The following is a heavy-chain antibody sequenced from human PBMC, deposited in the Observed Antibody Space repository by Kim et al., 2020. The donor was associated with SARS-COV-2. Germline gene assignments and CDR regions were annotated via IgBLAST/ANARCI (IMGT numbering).Heavy chain of an antibody. CDR3: AKDAAVFYGSGSYSDY. J-gene: IGHJ4*01. D-gene: IGHD3-10*01. CDR2: ISYDGSNK. Sequence: GRSLRLSCAASGFTFSSYGMHWVRQAPGKGLEWVAVISYDGSNKYYADSVKGRFTISRDNSKNTLYLQMNSLRAEDTAVYYCAKDAAVFYGSGSYSDYWG. CDR1: GFTFSSYG. V-gene: IGHV3-30*18.